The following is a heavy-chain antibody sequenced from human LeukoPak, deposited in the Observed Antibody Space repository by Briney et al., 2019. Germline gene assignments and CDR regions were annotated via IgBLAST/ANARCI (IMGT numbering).Heavy chain of an antibody. CDR2: ISAYNGNT. V-gene: IGHV1-18*01. D-gene: IGHD3-22*01. CDR3: ARDGYYDSSGYYYYYYYYMDV. J-gene: IGHJ6*03. Sequence: ASVKVSCKASGYTFTSYGISWVRQAPGQGLEWMGWISAYNGNTNYAQKLQGRVTMTTDTSTSTAYMELSSLRSEDTAVYYCARDGYYDSSGYYYYYYYYMDVWGKGTTATISS. CDR1: GYTFTSYG.